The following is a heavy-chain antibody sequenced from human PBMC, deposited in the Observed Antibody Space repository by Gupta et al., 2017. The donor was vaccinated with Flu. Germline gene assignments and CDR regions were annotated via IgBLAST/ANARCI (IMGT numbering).Heavy chain of an antibody. J-gene: IGHJ6*03. Sequence: QGLLVASGGGVVQPGRSLRPLCPASGFNFDSNGMHWVRQAPGKGLEWVALITYDASIIHYADSVKGRFTISRDNSKSTLFLQMSRLRPEDTAVYYCAKDHGLSHYNYYMDVWGRGTTVTVSS. D-gene: IGHD6-19*01. CDR1: GFNFDSNG. V-gene: IGHV3-30*18. CDR3: AKDHGLSHYNYYMDV. CDR2: ITYDASII.